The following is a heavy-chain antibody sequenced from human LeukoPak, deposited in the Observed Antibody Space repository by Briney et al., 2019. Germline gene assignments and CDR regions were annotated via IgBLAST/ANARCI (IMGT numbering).Heavy chain of an antibody. Sequence: PGGPLRLSCAASEFTFSSYNMNWVRQAPGKGLEWVSYISSSSSTIYYADSVKGRFTISRDNSKNTLYLQMNSLRAEDTAVYYCAKDLSDYDFAPQGGQGTLVTVSS. J-gene: IGHJ4*02. D-gene: IGHD3-3*01. CDR3: AKDLSDYDFAPQ. V-gene: IGHV3-48*01. CDR1: EFTFSSYN. CDR2: ISSSSSTI.